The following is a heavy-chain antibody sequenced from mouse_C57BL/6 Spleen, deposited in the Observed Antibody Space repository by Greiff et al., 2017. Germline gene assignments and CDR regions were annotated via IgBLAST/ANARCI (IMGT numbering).Heavy chain of an antibody. Sequence: QVQLQQPGAELVRPGSSVKLSCKASGYTFTSYWMHWVKQRPIQGLEWIGNIDPSDSETHYNQKFKDKATLTVDKSSSTAYMQLSSLTSEDSAVYDCARKVYSKRHWYFDVWGTGTTVTVSS. CDR2: IDPSDSET. D-gene: IGHD2-5*01. CDR3: ARKVYSKRHWYFDV. CDR1: GYTFTSYW. J-gene: IGHJ1*03. V-gene: IGHV1-52*01.